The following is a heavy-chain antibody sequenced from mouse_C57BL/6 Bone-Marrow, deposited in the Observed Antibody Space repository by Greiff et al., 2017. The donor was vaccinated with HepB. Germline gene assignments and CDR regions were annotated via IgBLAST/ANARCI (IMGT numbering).Heavy chain of an antibody. D-gene: IGHD3-2*02. CDR3: ARSDSSGPWFAY. CDR1: GYTFTDYY. CDR2: INPYNGGT. J-gene: IGHJ3*01. V-gene: IGHV1-19*01. Sequence: DVQLQESGPVLVKPGASVKMSCKASGYTFTDYYMNWVKQSHGKSLEWIGVINPYNGGTSYNQKFKGKATLTVDKSSSTAYMELNSLTSEDSAVYYCARSDSSGPWFAYWGQGTLVTVSA.